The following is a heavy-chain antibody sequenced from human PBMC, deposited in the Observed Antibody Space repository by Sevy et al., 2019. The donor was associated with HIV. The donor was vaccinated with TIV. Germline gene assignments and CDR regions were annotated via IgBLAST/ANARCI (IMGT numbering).Heavy chain of an antibody. J-gene: IGHJ6*02. CDR1: GFKYEDYA. Sequence: GGSLRLSCVGSGFKYEDYAMHWVRPVPGKGLEWVSGIRWNSGNIGYADSVKGRFTISRDNAKKSLDLQMNSLRVEDTAWYYCAKDMGNGGFAVSYYYGIDVWGQGTMVTVSS. V-gene: IGHV3-9*01. CDR3: AKDMGNGGFAVSYYYGIDV. CDR2: IRWNSGNI. D-gene: IGHD1-1*01.